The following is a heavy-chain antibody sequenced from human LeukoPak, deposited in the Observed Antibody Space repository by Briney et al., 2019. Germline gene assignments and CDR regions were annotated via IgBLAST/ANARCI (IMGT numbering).Heavy chain of an antibody. CDR3: ARLYYYDSSGYYTPGDY. V-gene: IGHV4-34*01. J-gene: IGHJ4*02. CDR2: INHSGST. Sequence: TSETLSLTCAVYGGSFSGYHWSWIRQPPGKGLEWIGEINHSGSTNYHPSLKSRVTISVDTSKNQFSLKLSSVTAADTAVYYCARLYYYDSSGYYTPGDYWGQGTLVTVSS. CDR1: GGSFSGYH. D-gene: IGHD3-22*01.